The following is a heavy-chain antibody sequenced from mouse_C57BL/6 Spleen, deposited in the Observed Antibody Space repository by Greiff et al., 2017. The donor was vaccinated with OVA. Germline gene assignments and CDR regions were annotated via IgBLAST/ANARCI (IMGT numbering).Heavy chain of an antibody. Sequence: QVQLVESGPGLVAPSQSLSITCTVSGFSLTSYGVDWVRQPPGKGLEWLGVIWGGGSTNYNSALMSRLSISKDNSKSQVFLKMNRLQTDDTAMYYCARQTAQATLGYAMDYWGQGTSVTVSS. D-gene: IGHD3-2*02. CDR2: IWGGGST. CDR1: GFSLTSYG. CDR3: ARQTAQATLGYAMDY. J-gene: IGHJ4*01. V-gene: IGHV2-9*01.